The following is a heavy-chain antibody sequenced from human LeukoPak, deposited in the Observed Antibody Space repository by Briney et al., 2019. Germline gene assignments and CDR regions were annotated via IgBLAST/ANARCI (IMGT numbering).Heavy chain of an antibody. CDR2: IYPGDSDT. CDR3: ASGYCTNGVCYTGDAFDI. D-gene: IGHD2-8*01. J-gene: IGHJ3*02. V-gene: IGHV5-51*01. CDR1: GYSFTSYW. Sequence: GESLKISCKGSGYSFTSYWIGWVRQMPGKGLEWMGIIYPGDSDTRYSPSFQGQVTISADKSISTAYLQWSSLKASDTAMYYCASGYCTNGVCYTGDAFDIWGEGTTVTVSS.